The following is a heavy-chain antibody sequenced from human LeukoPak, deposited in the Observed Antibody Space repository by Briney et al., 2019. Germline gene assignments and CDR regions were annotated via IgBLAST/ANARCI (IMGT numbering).Heavy chain of an antibody. Sequence: GGSLRLSCAASGFTFSSYWMHWVRQAPRKGLVWVSRIKSDGSSTSYADSVKGRFTISRDNAKNTLYLQMNSLRAEDTAVYYCARDQMGIGWLVDWWGQATLVTVSS. CDR2: IKSDGSST. J-gene: IGHJ4*02. D-gene: IGHD6-19*01. CDR3: ARDQMGIGWLVDW. V-gene: IGHV3-74*01. CDR1: GFTFSSYW.